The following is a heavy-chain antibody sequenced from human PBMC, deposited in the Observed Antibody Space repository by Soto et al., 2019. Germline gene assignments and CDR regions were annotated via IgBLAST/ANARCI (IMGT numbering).Heavy chain of an antibody. D-gene: IGHD5-12*01. Sequence: GGSLRLSCAASGFTVSSNYMSWVRQAPGKGLEWVSVIYSGGSTYYADSVKGRFTISRDNSKNTLYLQMNSLRAEDTAVYYCARVVPEYSGYSYYFDYWGQGTLVTVSS. J-gene: IGHJ4*02. V-gene: IGHV3-66*01. CDR2: IYSGGST. CDR1: GFTVSSNY. CDR3: ARVVPEYSGYSYYFDY.